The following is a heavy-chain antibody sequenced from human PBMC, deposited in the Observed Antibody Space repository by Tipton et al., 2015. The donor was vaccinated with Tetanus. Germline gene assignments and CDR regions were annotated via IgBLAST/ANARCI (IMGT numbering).Heavy chain of an antibody. Sequence: TLSLTCTVSGGSISSDAHYWSWIRQAPGKGLESIGYIYYSGSTYYNPSLKSRVTISVDTSKNQFSLRLSSVTAADTAVYYCARDHGITWGGMGYYYGMDVWGQGTTVTVSS. D-gene: IGHD3-16*01. CDR2: IYYSGST. CDR1: GGSISSDAHY. CDR3: ARDHGITWGGMGYYYGMDV. V-gene: IGHV4-30-4*01. J-gene: IGHJ6*02.